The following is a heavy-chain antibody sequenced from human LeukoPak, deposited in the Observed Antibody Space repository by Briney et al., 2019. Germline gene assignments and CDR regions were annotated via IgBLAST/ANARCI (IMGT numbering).Heavy chain of an antibody. CDR3: AKAPAPYSFGTFDY. D-gene: IGHD5-18*01. CDR1: GFTFSSCA. J-gene: IGHJ4*02. Sequence: GGSLRLSCAASGFTFSSCAMSWVRQAPGNGLEWVSAISGSGDQTYYADSVKGRFTISRDNSKNTLYLQMNSLRGEDTAVYYCAKAPAPYSFGTFDYWGQGTLVTVSS. CDR2: ISGSGDQT. V-gene: IGHV3-23*01.